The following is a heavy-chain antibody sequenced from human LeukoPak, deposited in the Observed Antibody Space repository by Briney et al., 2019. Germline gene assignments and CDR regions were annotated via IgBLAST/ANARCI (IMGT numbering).Heavy chain of an antibody. V-gene: IGHV4-39*01. CDR1: GGSISSSSYY. Sequence: SETLSLTCTVSGGSISSSSYYWGWIRQPPGKGLEWIGSIYYSGSTYYNPSLKSRVTISVDTSKNQLSLKLSSVTAADTAVYYCAXQQAPDYYYDSSGYSFDYWGQGTLVTVSS. CDR2: IYYSGST. CDR3: AXQQAPDYYYDSSGYSFDY. J-gene: IGHJ4*02. D-gene: IGHD3-22*01.